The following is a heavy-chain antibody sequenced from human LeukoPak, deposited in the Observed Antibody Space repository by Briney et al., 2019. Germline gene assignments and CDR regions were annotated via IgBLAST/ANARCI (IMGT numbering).Heavy chain of an antibody. CDR3: AREPVRRRWFDS. D-gene: IGHD3-10*01. V-gene: IGHV3-7*03. Sequence: GASLRLSCAASGFTFSSYAMSWVRQAPGKGLEWVANIKYDGTEKYYVDSVKGRLTISRDNAKNSLYLQMNSLRAEDTAVYYCAREPVRRRWFDSWGQGTLVTVSS. CDR1: GFTFSSYA. CDR2: IKYDGTEK. J-gene: IGHJ5*01.